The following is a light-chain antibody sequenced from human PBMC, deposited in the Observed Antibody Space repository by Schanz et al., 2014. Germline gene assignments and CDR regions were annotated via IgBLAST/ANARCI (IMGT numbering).Light chain of an antibody. CDR3: QQYGDSPYT. CDR2: GAS. CDR1: QRISSK. Sequence: EIVLTQSPGTLSVSPGERATLSCRASQRISSKLAWYQQKPGQAPRLLIYGASSRATGIPDRFSGSGSGTDFTLTISRLEPEDFAVYYCQQYGDSPYTFGQGTKLEIK. V-gene: IGKV3-20*01. J-gene: IGKJ2*01.